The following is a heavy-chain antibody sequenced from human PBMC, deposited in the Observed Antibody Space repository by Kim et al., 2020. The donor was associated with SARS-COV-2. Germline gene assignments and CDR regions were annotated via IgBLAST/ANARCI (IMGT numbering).Heavy chain of an antibody. CDR1: GFTFSSYA. Sequence: GGSLRLSCAASGFTFSSYAMSWVRQAPGKGLEWVSAISGSGGSTYYADSVKGRFTISRDNSKNTLYLQMNSLRAEDTAVYYCAKDHCSSTSCYSSVLGFQHWGQGTLVTVSS. CDR3: AKDHCSSTSCYSSVLGFQH. D-gene: IGHD2-2*01. V-gene: IGHV3-23*01. J-gene: IGHJ1*01. CDR2: ISGSGGST.